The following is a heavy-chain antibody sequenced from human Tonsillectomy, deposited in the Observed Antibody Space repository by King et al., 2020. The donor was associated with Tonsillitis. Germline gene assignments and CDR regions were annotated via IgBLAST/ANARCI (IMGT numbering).Heavy chain of an antibody. V-gene: IGHV4-39*07. D-gene: IGHD3-16*01. CDR3: ARGSVRGWFDP. CDR1: GGSISSSSYY. CDR2: IYYSGST. J-gene: IGHJ5*02. Sequence: QLQESGPGLVKPSETLSLTCTVSGGSISSSSYYWGWIRQPPGKGLEWIGSIYYSGSTYYNPSLKSRVTISVDTSKNQFSLKLRSVTAADTAVYYCARGSVRGWFDPWGQGTLVTVSS.